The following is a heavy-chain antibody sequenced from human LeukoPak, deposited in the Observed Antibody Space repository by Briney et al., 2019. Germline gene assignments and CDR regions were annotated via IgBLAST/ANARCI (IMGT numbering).Heavy chain of an antibody. D-gene: IGHD2-15*01. Sequence: LGGSLRLSCAASGFTFSSYGMHAVRQAPGRGLEWVAVISYDGSNKYYADSVKGRFTISRDNSKNTLYLQMNSLRAEDTAVYYCAKDLNRYCSGGSCSLFGYWGQGTLVTVSS. V-gene: IGHV3-30*18. CDR3: AKDLNRYCSGGSCSLFGY. CDR2: ISYDGSNK. CDR1: GFTFSSYG. J-gene: IGHJ4*02.